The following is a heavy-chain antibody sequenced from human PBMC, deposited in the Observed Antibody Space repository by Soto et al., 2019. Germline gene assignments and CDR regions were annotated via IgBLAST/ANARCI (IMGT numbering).Heavy chain of an antibody. D-gene: IGHD5-18*01. V-gene: IGHV1-18*04. CDR2: INTFNGNT. J-gene: IGHJ4*02. Sequence: QVQLVQSGTEVKKPGASVKVSCKSSGYTFTTYGITWVRQAPGQGLEWMGGINTFNGNTNYAQKLQGRVTMTTDTFTSTAYMELRSLRSDDTAVYYCAREDTAVALDYWGQGTLVTVSS. CDR1: GYTFTTYG. CDR3: AREDTAVALDY.